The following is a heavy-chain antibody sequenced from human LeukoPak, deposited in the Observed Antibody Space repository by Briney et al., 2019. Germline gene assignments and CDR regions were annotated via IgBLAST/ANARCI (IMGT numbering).Heavy chain of an antibody. J-gene: IGHJ4*02. D-gene: IGHD2-8*02. CDR3: ATGPSGYFFNY. V-gene: IGHV3-11*04. Sequence: GGSLRFSCAASGFTFSDYYMTWIRQAPGQGPEWISYISSSGGTIFYADSVKGRFTISRDNAKNSVYLQMNSLRAEDTAVYYCATGPSGYFFNYWGQGTLVTVSS. CDR1: GFTFSDYY. CDR2: ISSSGGTI.